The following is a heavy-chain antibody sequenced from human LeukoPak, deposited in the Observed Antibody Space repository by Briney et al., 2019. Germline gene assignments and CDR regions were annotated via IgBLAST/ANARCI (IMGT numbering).Heavy chain of an antibody. Sequence: GGSLRLSCAASGFAFSDYDMHWVRQATGKGLEWVSAIGTAGDTYYTGSVKGRFTISGENAKNSLYLQMNSLRAGDTAVYYCARVAKERVGGVYYFDYWGQGTLVTVSS. CDR3: ARVAKERVGGVYYFDY. CDR1: GFAFSDYD. V-gene: IGHV3-13*01. J-gene: IGHJ4*02. D-gene: IGHD1-1*01. CDR2: IGTAGDT.